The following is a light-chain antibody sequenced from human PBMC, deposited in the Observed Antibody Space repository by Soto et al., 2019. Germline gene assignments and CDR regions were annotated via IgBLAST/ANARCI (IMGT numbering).Light chain of an antibody. V-gene: IGLV3-21*02. Sequence: SYELTQPPSMSAAPGQTARITCGGNNIGSKTVHWYQQKAGQAPVLVVYDDSDRPSGIPERFSGSNSGNTASLTISGLQAEDEADYYCCSYAGSSTFDFGTGTKVTVL. CDR1: NIGSKT. CDR2: DDS. J-gene: IGLJ1*01. CDR3: CSYAGSSTFD.